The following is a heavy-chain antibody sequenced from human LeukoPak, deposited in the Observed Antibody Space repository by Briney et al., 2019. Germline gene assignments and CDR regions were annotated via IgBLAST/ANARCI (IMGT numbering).Heavy chain of an antibody. CDR1: GYTFTDYY. V-gene: IGHV1-2*02. J-gene: IGHJ3*02. CDR2: INPNSGGT. D-gene: IGHD5-18*01. CDR3: ARGSFGGYSYLHYAFDI. Sequence: ASVKVSCKASGYTFTDYYMHWVRQAPGQGLEGMGWINPNSGGTNYAEMFQGRVTMTRDTSISTVYMELSRLRSDDTAVYYCARGSFGGYSYLHYAFDIWGQGTMVTVSS.